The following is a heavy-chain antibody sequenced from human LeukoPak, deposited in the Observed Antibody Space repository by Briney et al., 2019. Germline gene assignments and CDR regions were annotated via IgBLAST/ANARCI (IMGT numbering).Heavy chain of an antibody. Sequence: GSSVKVSCKASGGTFSSYAISWVRQAPGQGLEWMGRIIPIFGIANYAQKLQGRVTITADKSTSTAYMELSSLRSEDTAVYYCAGVRDGNWFDPWGQGTLVTVSS. CDR3: AGVRDGNWFDP. V-gene: IGHV1-69*04. CDR1: GGTFSSYA. D-gene: IGHD5-24*01. CDR2: IIPIFGIA. J-gene: IGHJ5*02.